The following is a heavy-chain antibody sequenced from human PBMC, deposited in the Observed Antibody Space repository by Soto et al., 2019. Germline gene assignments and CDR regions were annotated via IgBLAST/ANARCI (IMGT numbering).Heavy chain of an antibody. D-gene: IGHD4-4*01. J-gene: IGHJ5*02. CDR2: IKQDESEK. Sequence: EVQLVESGGGLVQPGGSLRLSCTASGFTFSDSWMTWVRQAPGKGLEWVARIKQDESEKKYADSVKGRFSISRDNAKNSMYLQMDSLRGEDTGVYYCVRGGSNYASWGQGTLVTVSS. CDR3: VRGGSNYAS. CDR1: GFTFSDSW. V-gene: IGHV3-7*01.